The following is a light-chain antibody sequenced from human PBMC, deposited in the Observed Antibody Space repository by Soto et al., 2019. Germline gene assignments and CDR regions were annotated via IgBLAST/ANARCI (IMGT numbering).Light chain of an antibody. Sequence: DIQMTQSPSSLSASVGDRVTITCRASQSIAKSLNWYQQKPGKAPKLLIHSASTLKSGVPSRFSGGGTGTDVTLPIDSLQPEDFATYYYQQSDSIPRTFGQGTKVEIK. J-gene: IGKJ1*01. CDR1: QSIAKS. CDR3: QQSDSIPRT. CDR2: SAS. V-gene: IGKV1-39*01.